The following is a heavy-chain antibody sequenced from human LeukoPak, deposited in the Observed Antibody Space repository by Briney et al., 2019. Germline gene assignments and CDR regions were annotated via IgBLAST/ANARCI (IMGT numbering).Heavy chain of an antibody. Sequence: SETLSLTCAVSGYSISSGYYWGWIRQPPGKGLEWIGSIYHSGSTYYNPSLKSRVTISVDTSKNQLSLKLSSVTAADTAVYYCASLLGTALITDIVVVPAAISDYWGQGTLVTVSS. J-gene: IGHJ4*02. CDR2: IYHSGST. V-gene: IGHV4-38-2*01. CDR1: GYSISSGYY. CDR3: ASLLGTALITDIVVVPAAISDY. D-gene: IGHD2-2*02.